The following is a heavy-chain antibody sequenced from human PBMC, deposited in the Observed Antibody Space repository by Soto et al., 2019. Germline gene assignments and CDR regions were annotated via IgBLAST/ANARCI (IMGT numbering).Heavy chain of an antibody. CDR2: ISAYNGNT. Sequence: QVHLVQSGAEVKKPGASVKVSCKTSGYTFTNYGINWVRQAPGQGLEWMGWISAYNGNTHYAQKLQGRVTMTTDTSTSTAYMELRSLRSDDTVVYYCARAFSASSGLIAAAAAGYYWGQGTLVTVSS. CDR3: ARAFSASSGLIAAAAAGYY. V-gene: IGHV1-18*01. D-gene: IGHD6-13*01. CDR1: GYTFTNYG. J-gene: IGHJ4*02.